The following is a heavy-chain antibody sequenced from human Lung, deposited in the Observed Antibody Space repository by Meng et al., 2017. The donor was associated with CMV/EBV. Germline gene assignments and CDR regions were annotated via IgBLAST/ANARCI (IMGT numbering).Heavy chain of an antibody. V-gene: IGHV3-7*04. Sequence: GESLKISCAASGFTFSSYWMTWVRQAPGKGLEWVANIRQDGSEKYYAESVNGRFTISRDKAKNSLYLQMNSLRVEDTAMYYCARGTEPTDYWGQGTLVTVSS. CDR1: GFTFSSYW. CDR3: ARGTEPTDY. J-gene: IGHJ4*02. D-gene: IGHD2-8*02. CDR2: IRQDGSEK.